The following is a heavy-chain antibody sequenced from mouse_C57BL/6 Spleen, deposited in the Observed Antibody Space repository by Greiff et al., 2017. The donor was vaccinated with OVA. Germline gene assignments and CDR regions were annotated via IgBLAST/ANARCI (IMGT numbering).Heavy chain of an antibody. V-gene: IGHV5-4*01. CDR2: ISDGGSYT. J-gene: IGHJ4*01. D-gene: IGHD2-5*01. Sequence: EVQRVESGGGLVKPGGSLKLSCAASGFTFSSYAMSWVRQTPEKRLEWVATISDGGSYTYYPDNVKGRFTISRDNAKNNLYLQMSHLKSEDTAMYYCARDYSNYPYAMDDWGPGTSVTVSS. CDR1: GFTFSSYA. CDR3: ARDYSNYPYAMDD.